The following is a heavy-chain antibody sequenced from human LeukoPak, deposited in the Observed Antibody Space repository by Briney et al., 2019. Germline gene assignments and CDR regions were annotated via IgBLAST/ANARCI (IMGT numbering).Heavy chain of an antibody. D-gene: IGHD1-26*01. Sequence: GGSLRLSCAASGFTFTTYWMGWVRQTPNKGLEWVALISYDGTNKYYADSVKGRFTISRDNSKNTLYLQMDSLRAEDTAVYYCAKDRSGMGYYFDFWGQGTLVTVSS. V-gene: IGHV3-30*18. J-gene: IGHJ4*02. CDR2: ISYDGTNK. CDR3: AKDRSGMGYYFDF. CDR1: GFTFTTYW.